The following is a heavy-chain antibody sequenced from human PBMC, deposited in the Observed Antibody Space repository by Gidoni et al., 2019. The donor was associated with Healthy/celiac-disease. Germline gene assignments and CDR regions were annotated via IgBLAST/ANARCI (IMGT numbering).Heavy chain of an antibody. CDR1: GYTFTSYY. CDR3: ARGRAGGYYYYGMDV. J-gene: IGHJ6*02. D-gene: IGHD3-16*01. CDR2: INPSGGST. V-gene: IGHV1-46*01. Sequence: QVQLVQSGAEVKKPGASVKVACKAAGYTFTSYYMHGVRQAPGQGLEWMGIINPSGGSTSYAQKFQGRVTMTRDTSTSTVYMELSSLRSEDTAVYYCARGRAGGYYYYGMDVWGQGTTVTVSS.